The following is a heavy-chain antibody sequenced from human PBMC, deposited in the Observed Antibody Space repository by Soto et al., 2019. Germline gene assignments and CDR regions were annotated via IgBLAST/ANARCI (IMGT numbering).Heavy chain of an antibody. J-gene: IGHJ4*02. CDR1: GFTFSSFW. V-gene: IGHV3-7*03. D-gene: IGHD3-10*01. CDR2: IKTDGSET. CDR3: TSDRYPRFYHGSGSYPYY. Sequence: GGSLRLSCAASGFTFSSFWMSWARQAPGKGLEWVANIKTDGSETHYVDSVKGRFTISRDNPKTSLFLQMNSLRVEDTAVYFCTSDRYPRFYHGSGSYPYYWGQGTPVTVSS.